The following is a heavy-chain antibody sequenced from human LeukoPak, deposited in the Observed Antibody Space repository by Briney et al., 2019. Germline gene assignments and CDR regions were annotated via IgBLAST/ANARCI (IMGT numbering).Heavy chain of an antibody. D-gene: IGHD3-3*01. V-gene: IGHV3-30-3*01. CDR3: AREGFWSGYYGYYFDY. CDR2: ISYDGSNK. CDR1: GFTFSSYA. J-gene: IGHJ4*02. Sequence: PGGSLRLSCAASGFTFSSYAMHWVRQAPGKGLEWVAVISYDGSNKYYADSVKGRFTISRDNSKNTLYLQMNSLRAEDTAVYYCAREGFWSGYYGYYFDYWGQGTLVTVSS.